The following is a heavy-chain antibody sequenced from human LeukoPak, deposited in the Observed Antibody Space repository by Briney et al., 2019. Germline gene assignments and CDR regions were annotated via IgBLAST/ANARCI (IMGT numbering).Heavy chain of an antibody. CDR2: ISGNGATA. V-gene: IGHV3-23*01. J-gene: IGHJ5*02. Sequence: GGSLRLSCAASGFTFSTYAMSWVRQSPGKGLEWVSAISGNGATAYNADSVKGRFTISRDNAKNSLYLQMNSLRAEDTAVYYCARGVAGTANWFDPWGQGTLVTVSS. D-gene: IGHD6-19*01. CDR3: ARGVAGTANWFDP. CDR1: GFTFSTYA.